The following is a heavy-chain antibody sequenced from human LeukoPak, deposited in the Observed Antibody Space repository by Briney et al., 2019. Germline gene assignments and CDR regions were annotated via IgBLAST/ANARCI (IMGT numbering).Heavy chain of an antibody. V-gene: IGHV3-20*04. J-gene: IGHJ3*02. D-gene: IGHD4-17*01. CDR3: ARMRDYGASGAFDI. CDR2: INWNGGST. Sequence: TGGSLRLSCAASGFTFDDYGMSWVRQAPGKGQEWVSGINWNGGSTGYADSVKGRFTISRDNAKNSLYLQMNSLRAEDTALYYCARMRDYGASGAFDIWGQGTMVTVSS. CDR1: GFTFDDYG.